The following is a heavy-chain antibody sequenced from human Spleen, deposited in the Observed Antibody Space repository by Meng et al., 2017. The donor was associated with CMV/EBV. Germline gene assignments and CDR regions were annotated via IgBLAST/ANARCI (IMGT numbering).Heavy chain of an antibody. D-gene: IGHD3-22*01. CDR1: GFTFSGSA. Sequence: GESLKISCAASGFTFSGSAMHWVRQASGKGLEWVGRIKNKANNYETAYTASVKGRFTVSRDDSKNTAYLQMNSLRAEDTAVYFCARGYHDREFRSWGKGTLVTVSS. V-gene: IGHV3-73*01. CDR2: IKNKANNYET. J-gene: IGHJ5*02. CDR3: ARGYHDREFRS.